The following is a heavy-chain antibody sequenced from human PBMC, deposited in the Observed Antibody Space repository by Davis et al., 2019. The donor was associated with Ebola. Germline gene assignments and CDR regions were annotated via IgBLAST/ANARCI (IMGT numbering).Heavy chain of an antibody. CDR3: MSRWLQLDY. CDR1: GFTFNNYA. J-gene: IGHJ4*02. D-gene: IGHD5-24*01. Sequence: PGGSLRLSCVASGFTFNNYAMHWVRQAPGKGLEWVAVISHDGNIKYYAESMKARFTISRDNSKNTLFLEINTLRAEDTAVYYCMSRWLQLDYWGQGSLVTVSS. CDR2: ISHDGNIK. V-gene: IGHV3-30*03.